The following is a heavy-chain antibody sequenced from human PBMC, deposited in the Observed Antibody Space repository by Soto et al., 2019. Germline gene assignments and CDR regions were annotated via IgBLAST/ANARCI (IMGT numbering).Heavy chain of an antibody. CDR3: ARTGSSSRDRYYYYYYMDV. D-gene: IGHD6-6*01. CDR1: GYTFTSYG. CDR2: ISAYNGNT. Sequence: ASVKVSCKASGYTFTSYGISWVRQAPGQGLEWMGWISAYNGNTNYAQKLQGRVTMTTDTSTSTAYMELRSLRSDDTAVYYCARTGSSSRDRYYYYYYMDVWGKGTTVTVSS. V-gene: IGHV1-18*01. J-gene: IGHJ6*03.